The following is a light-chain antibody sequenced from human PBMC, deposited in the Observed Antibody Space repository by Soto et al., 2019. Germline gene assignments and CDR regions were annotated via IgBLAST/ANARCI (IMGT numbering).Light chain of an antibody. CDR1: QSVSSN. Sequence: EIVMRQNPPTLSVSPGERATRSCRASQSVSSNLAWYQQKPGLAPRLLIYDASSRASGIPERFSGSGSGTGFSLTISSLEPEDSAVYYCQQYGSSPITVGQGTRLEIK. CDR3: QQYGSSPIT. J-gene: IGKJ5*01. V-gene: IGKV3D-20*01. CDR2: DAS.